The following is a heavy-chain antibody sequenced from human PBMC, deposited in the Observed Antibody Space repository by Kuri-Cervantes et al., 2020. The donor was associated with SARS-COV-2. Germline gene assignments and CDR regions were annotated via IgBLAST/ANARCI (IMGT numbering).Heavy chain of an antibody. Sequence: GGSLRLSCAASGFTFSSYAMSWVRQAPGKGLEWVAVVSYDGINKYYADSVKGRFTISRDNSKNTLYLQMNSLRAEDTAVYYCARGLGGSYYFGFDYWGQGTLVTVSS. D-gene: IGHD1-26*01. CDR2: VSYDGINK. V-gene: IGHV3-30-3*01. J-gene: IGHJ4*02. CDR3: ARGLGGSYYFGFDY. CDR1: GFTFSSYA.